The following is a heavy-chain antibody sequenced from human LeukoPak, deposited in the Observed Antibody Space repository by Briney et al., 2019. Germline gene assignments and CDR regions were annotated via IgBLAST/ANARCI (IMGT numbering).Heavy chain of an antibody. J-gene: IGHJ6*03. CDR2: IYYSGST. Sequence: SETLSLTCTVSGGSISSYYWSWIRQPPGKGLEWIGYIYYSGSTSYNPSLKSRVTISVDTSKNQLSLKLSSVTAADTAVYYCARSSEGRYYYDSSGYSYYYYYMDVWGKGTTVTISS. CDR3: ARSSEGRYYYDSSGYSYYYYYMDV. V-gene: IGHV4-59*01. D-gene: IGHD3-22*01. CDR1: GGSISSYY.